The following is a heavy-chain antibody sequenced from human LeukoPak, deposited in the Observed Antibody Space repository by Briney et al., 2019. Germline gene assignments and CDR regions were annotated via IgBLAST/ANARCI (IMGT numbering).Heavy chain of an antibody. CDR1: GFTFDDYA. D-gene: IGHD1-26*01. Sequence: AGGSLRLSCAASGFTFDDYAMHWVRQAPGKGLEWVSGISWNSGSIGYADSVKGRFTISRDDAKNSLYLQMNSLRAEDMALYYCAKDRGSYSPGFDYWGQGILVTVSS. CDR2: ISWNSGSI. J-gene: IGHJ4*02. CDR3: AKDRGSYSPGFDY. V-gene: IGHV3-9*03.